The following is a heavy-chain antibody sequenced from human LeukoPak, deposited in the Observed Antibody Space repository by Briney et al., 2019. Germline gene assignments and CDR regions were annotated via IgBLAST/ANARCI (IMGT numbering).Heavy chain of an antibody. Sequence: SETLSLTCTVSGGSISSSSYYWGWIRQPPGKGLEWIGSIYYSGNTHYNPSLKSRVTISLDTSKNQFSLKLSSVTAADTAVYYCARDGSGYYDTSGYRNWGQGTLVTVSS. CDR2: IYYSGNT. CDR1: GGSISSSSYY. CDR3: ARDGSGYYDTSGYRN. J-gene: IGHJ4*02. V-gene: IGHV4-39*07. D-gene: IGHD3-22*01.